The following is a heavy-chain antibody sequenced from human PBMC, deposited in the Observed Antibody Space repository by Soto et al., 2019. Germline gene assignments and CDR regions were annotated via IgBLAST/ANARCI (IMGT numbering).Heavy chain of an antibody. CDR1: GFSLSTRGVG. J-gene: IGHJ4*02. CDR3: AHRPRGYSYYFDY. Sequence: QITLKESGPTLLKPTQTLTLTCTFSGFSLSTRGVGVGWIRQPPGKALEWLALLYWDDDKGYTPSLKSRLTITNDTSKNQMVLTVTNMDPVDTATYYCAHRPRGYSYYFDYWGQGTLVTVSS. V-gene: IGHV2-5*02. CDR2: LYWDDDK. D-gene: IGHD5-18*01.